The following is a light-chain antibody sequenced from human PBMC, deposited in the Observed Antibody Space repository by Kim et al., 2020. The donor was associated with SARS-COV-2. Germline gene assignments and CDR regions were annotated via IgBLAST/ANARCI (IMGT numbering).Light chain of an antibody. J-gene: IGLJ1*01. CDR1: SSDFHICDC. CDR3: SSFSTSGSPYV. CDR2: EVS. V-gene: IGLV2-18*02. Sequence: SVTNSCTGTSSDFHICDCVSWYKQTPGAAPRPIIYEVSNRPSGVAERFSGSKSGNTASLTISALQADDVAEYYCSSFSTSGSPYVFGSGTKVTVL.